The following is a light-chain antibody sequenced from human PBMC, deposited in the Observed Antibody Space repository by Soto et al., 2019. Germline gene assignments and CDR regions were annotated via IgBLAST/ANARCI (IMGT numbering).Light chain of an antibody. CDR1: QSVSSY. J-gene: IGKJ4*01. CDR3: QQRSNWPST. Sequence: EIVLTQSPATLSLSPGARATLSCRASQSVSSYLAWYQQKPGQAPRLLIYDASNRATGIPARFRGSGSGTDFTLTITTLEPEDFAVYYCQQRSNWPSTFGGGTKVEIK. V-gene: IGKV3-11*01. CDR2: DAS.